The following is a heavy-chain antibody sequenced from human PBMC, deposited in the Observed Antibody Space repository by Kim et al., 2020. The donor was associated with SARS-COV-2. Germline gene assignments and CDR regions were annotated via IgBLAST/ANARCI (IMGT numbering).Heavy chain of an antibody. D-gene: IGHD6-19*01. V-gene: IGHV4-59*09. Sequence: PPLQSRVTLTVDTSTNQFSLKLSSVTAADTAVYYCARGGGSYSSGWFFDYWGQGTLVTVSS. CDR3: ARGGGSYSSGWFFDY. J-gene: IGHJ4*02.